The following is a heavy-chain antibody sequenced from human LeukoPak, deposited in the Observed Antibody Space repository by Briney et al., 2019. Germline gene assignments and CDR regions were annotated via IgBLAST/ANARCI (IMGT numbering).Heavy chain of an antibody. CDR3: ARDLDSSGYYHEVDH. CDR2: IDVSGGST. Sequence: GGSLRLSCATSGFTFSSSSMNWVRQAPGKGLEWVSLIDVSGGSTYYADSVKGRFTISRDNSKNTLSLQMNSLRAEDTAVYYCARDLDSSGYYHEVDHWGQGTLVTVSS. CDR1: GFTFSSSS. D-gene: IGHD3-22*01. V-gene: IGHV3-23*01. J-gene: IGHJ4*02.